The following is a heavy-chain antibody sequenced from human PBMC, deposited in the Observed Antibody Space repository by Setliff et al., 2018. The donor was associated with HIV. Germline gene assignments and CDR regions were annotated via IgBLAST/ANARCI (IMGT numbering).Heavy chain of an antibody. CDR1: GYTFTGYF. D-gene: IGHD1-26*01. CDR3: ARGWEGGMDY. J-gene: IGHJ4*02. CDR2: INPSGGST. Sequence: ASVKVSCKASGYTFTGYFIHCVRQAPGQGLEWLGMINPSGGSTWYAQKFQGRVTMTGDTSTNTLYMELSSLRSEDTAVYYCARGWEGGMDYWGQGTLVTVSS. V-gene: IGHV1-46*01.